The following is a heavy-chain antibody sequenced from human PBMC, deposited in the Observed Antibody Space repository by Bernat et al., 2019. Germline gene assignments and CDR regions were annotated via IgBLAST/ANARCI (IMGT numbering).Heavy chain of an antibody. J-gene: IGHJ3*02. D-gene: IGHD2-21*02. CDR1: GGSISSSDYY. CDR2: IYYSGST. Sequence: QLQLQESGPGLVKPSQTLSLTCTVSGGSISSSDYYWGWIRQPPGKGLEWIGCIYYSGSTYYNPSLKSRVTISVDTSKNQFSLKLSSVTAADTAVYYCARHGINMVTEPEPEGFDIWGQGTMVTVSS. CDR3: ARHGINMVTEPEPEGFDI. V-gene: IGHV4-39*01.